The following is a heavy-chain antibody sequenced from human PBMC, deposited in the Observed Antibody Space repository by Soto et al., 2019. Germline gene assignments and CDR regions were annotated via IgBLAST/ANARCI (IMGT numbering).Heavy chain of an antibody. Sequence: ASVKVSCKASGYTFTGYYMHWVRQAPGQGLEWMGWINPNSGGTNYAQKFQGWVTMTRDTSISTAYMELSRLRSDDTAVYYCARFRPDFWSGYGCMDVWGQGTTVTVSS. CDR2: INPNSGGT. V-gene: IGHV1-2*04. CDR1: GYTFTGYY. J-gene: IGHJ6*02. D-gene: IGHD3-3*01. CDR3: ARFRPDFWSGYGCMDV.